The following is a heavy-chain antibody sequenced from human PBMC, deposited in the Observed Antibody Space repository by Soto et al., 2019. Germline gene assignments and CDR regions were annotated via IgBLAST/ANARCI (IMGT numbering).Heavy chain of an antibody. CDR2: IYHSGST. J-gene: IGHJ6*02. Sequence: KSSETLSLTCAVSGGSISSSNWWSWVRQPPGKGLEWIGEIYHSGSTNYNPSLKSRVTISVDKSKNQFSLKLSSVTAADTAVYYCARDSGATMSYGMDVWGQGTTVTVSS. D-gene: IGHD5-12*01. V-gene: IGHV4-4*02. CDR1: GGSISSSNW. CDR3: ARDSGATMSYGMDV.